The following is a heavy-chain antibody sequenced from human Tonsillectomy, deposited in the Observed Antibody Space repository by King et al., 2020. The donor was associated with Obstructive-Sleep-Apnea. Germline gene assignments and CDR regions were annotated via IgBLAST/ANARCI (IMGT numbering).Heavy chain of an antibody. J-gene: IGHJ4*02. Sequence: VQLVESGGGLVQPGGSLRLSCAASGFTLSSYWMHWVRQAPGKGLVWVSRINSDGSTPNSADAVKGRFTISRDNAKNTLYLKMNSLRAEDTAVYYCARAMRGSFDYWGRGTLVTVPS. CDR3: ARAMRGSFDY. CDR2: INSDGSTP. CDR1: GFTLSSYW. D-gene: IGHD3-22*01. V-gene: IGHV3-74*01.